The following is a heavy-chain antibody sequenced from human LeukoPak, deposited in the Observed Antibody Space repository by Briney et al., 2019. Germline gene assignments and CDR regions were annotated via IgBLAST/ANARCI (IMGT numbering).Heavy chain of an antibody. CDR2: ISGSGDTL. Sequence: GGSLRLSCAASGFTFRDYYMTWIRQAPGKGLEWISYISGSGDTLYYADSVEGRFTISRDNAKNSLYLQMNSLRAEDTAVYYCAREIVIFPDYYYYGMDVWGQGTTVTVSS. V-gene: IGHV3-11*01. CDR3: AREIVIFPDYYYYGMDV. J-gene: IGHJ6*02. CDR1: GFTFRDYY. D-gene: IGHD2/OR15-2a*01.